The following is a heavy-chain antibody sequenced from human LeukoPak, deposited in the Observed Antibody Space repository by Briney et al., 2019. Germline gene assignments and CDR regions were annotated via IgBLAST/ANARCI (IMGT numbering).Heavy chain of an antibody. Sequence: PGGSLRLSCAASGFTFSSYSMNWVRQAPGKGLEWVSSISSSSSYIYYADSVKGRFTISRDNAKNSLYLQVNSLRAEDTAVYYCARQDTITTPGVDYWGQGTPVTVSS. CDR1: GFTFSSYS. V-gene: IGHV3-21*01. CDR3: ARQDTITTPGVDY. J-gene: IGHJ4*02. D-gene: IGHD3-3*01. CDR2: ISSSSSYI.